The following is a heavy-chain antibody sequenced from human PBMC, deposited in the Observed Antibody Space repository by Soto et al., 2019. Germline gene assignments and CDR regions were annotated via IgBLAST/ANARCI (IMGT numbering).Heavy chain of an antibody. CDR1: GYTFTSYG. D-gene: IGHD2-8*01. Sequence: ASVKVSCKASGYTFTSYGISWVRQAPGQGLEWMGWISAYNGNTNYAQKLQGRVTMTTDTSTSTAYIELRSLRSDDTAVYYCARDRYCTNGVCYTRKNWFDPWGQGTLVTVSS. J-gene: IGHJ5*02. CDR2: ISAYNGNT. V-gene: IGHV1-18*01. CDR3: ARDRYCTNGVCYTRKNWFDP.